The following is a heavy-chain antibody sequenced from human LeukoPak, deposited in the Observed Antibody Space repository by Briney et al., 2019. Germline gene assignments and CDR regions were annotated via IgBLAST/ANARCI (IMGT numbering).Heavy chain of an antibody. CDR3: AREGGPYRPLDY. CDR1: GGSISTTNW. J-gene: IGHJ4*02. Sequence: PSETLSLTCGVSGGSISTTNWWTWVRQPPGEGLEWTGEVHLSGRTHYNPSLESRVTMSVDMSENHISLRLTSVTAADTAVYYCAREGGPYRPLDYSGQGTLVTVSS. V-gene: IGHV4-4*02. CDR2: VHLSGRT.